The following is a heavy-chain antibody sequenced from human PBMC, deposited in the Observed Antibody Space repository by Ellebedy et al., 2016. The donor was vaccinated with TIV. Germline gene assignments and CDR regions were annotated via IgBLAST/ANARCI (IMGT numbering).Heavy chain of an antibody. CDR2: INRSGNT. J-gene: IGHJ5*02. V-gene: IGHV4-34*01. CDR3: ASRTLAVAGTDWFDP. D-gene: IGHD6-19*01. CDR1: GGSFRDYF. Sequence: SETRSLTCAVYGGSFRDYFWIWIRQPPGKGLEWIGEINRSGNTNYNPSLKSRVTISVDTSKNQFSLKLSSVTAADTAVYYCASRTLAVAGTDWFDPWGQGTLVTVSS.